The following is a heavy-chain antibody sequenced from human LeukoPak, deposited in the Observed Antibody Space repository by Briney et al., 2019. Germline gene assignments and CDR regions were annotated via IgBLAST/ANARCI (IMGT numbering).Heavy chain of an antibody. J-gene: IGHJ3*02. CDR3: ARHLIVGATEGAFDI. CDR2: IYSGGST. CDR1: GFTVSSNY. V-gene: IGHV3-66*02. D-gene: IGHD1-26*01. Sequence: PPGGSLRLSCAASGFTVSSNYMSWVRQAPGKGLEWVSVIYSGGSTYYADSVKGRFTISRDNSKNTLYLQMNSLRAEDTAVSYCARHLIVGATEGAFDIWGQGTMVTVSS.